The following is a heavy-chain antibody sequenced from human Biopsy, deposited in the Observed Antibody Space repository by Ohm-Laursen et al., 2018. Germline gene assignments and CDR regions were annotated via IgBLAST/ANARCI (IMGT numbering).Heavy chain of an antibody. CDR1: GFTFSSYA. Sequence: LRLSCAASGFTFSSYAMNWVRQAPGKGLEWVASINSTSNHIHYVDSVWGRFTISRDNAENSLYLEMNSLRVEDTAVYYCAKDDYDRVSSGYYFDYWGQGTLVSVSS. J-gene: IGHJ4*02. CDR2: INSTSNHI. D-gene: IGHD3-10*02. CDR3: AKDDYDRVSSGYYFDY. V-gene: IGHV3-21*01.